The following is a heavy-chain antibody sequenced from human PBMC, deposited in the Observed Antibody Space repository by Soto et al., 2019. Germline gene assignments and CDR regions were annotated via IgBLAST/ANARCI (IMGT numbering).Heavy chain of an antibody. CDR3: ATSGYSSGWYSGEDDAFDI. J-gene: IGHJ3*02. Sequence: EVQLLESGGGLVQPGGSLRLSCAASGFTFSSYAMSWVRQAPGKGLEWVSAISGSGGSTYYADSVKGRFNISRDNSKNTLYLQMNSLRGEDTAVYYCATSGYSSGWYSGEDDAFDIWGQGTMVTVSS. V-gene: IGHV3-23*01. CDR1: GFTFSSYA. D-gene: IGHD6-19*01. CDR2: ISGSGGST.